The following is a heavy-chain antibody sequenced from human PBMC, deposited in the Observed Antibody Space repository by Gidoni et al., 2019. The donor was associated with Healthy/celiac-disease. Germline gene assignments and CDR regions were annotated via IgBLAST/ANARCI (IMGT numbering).Heavy chain of an antibody. CDR2: ISYDGSNK. CDR1: GFTFSSYG. Sequence: QVQLVESGGGVVQPGRSLRLSCAPSGFTFSSYGMHWVRQAPGKGLEWVAVISYDGSNKYYADSVKGRFTISRDNSKNTLYLQMNSLRAEDTAVYYCAKDHSVQLSEDATFDYWGQGTLVTVSS. CDR3: AKDHSVQLSEDATFDY. D-gene: IGHD1-1*01. V-gene: IGHV3-30*18. J-gene: IGHJ4*02.